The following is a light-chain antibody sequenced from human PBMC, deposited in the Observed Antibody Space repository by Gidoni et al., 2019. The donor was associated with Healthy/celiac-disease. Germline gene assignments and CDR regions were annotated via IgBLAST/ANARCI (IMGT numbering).Light chain of an antibody. CDR3: QQRSNWPMCS. Sequence: EFVLTQSPATLSLSPGERATLSCRASQSVSSYLAWYQQKPGQAPRLLIYDASNRATGIPDRFSGSGSGTDFTLTISSLEPEDFAVYYCQQRSNWPMCSFGQGTKLEIK. CDR1: QSVSSY. J-gene: IGKJ2*04. V-gene: IGKV3-11*01. CDR2: DAS.